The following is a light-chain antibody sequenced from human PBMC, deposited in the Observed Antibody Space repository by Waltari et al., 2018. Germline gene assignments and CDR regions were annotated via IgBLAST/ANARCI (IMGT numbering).Light chain of an antibody. CDR3: SSYTSSSTPVV. Sequence: QSALTQPASVSGSPGQSITISCTGTSSDVGGYTYVSWYQQPPGKAPKLMIYEVSNRPSGVSNRFSGSKSGNTASLTISGLQAEDEADYYCSSYTSSSTPVVFGGGTKLTVL. V-gene: IGLV2-14*01. CDR2: EVS. J-gene: IGLJ2*01. CDR1: SSDVGGYTY.